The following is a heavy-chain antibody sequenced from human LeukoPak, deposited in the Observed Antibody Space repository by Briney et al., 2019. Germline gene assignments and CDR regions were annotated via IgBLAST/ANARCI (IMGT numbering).Heavy chain of an antibody. CDR2: ISAYNGNT. CDR3: ARGAYCGGDCSSSDAFDI. V-gene: IGHV1-18*01. Sequence: ASMTVSCKAFGYTFTSYGVSWVRQAPGQGLEWMGWISAYNGNTNYAQNLQGRVTMTTDTSTSTAYLELRSLRSDDTAVYYCARGAYCGGDCSSSDAFDIRGQGTMVSVSS. J-gene: IGHJ3*02. D-gene: IGHD2-21*02. CDR1: GYTFTSYG.